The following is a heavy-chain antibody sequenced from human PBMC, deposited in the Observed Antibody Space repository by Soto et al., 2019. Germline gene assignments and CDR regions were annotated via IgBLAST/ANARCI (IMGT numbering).Heavy chain of an antibody. V-gene: IGHV3-43*01. CDR1: GFIFDDHN. CDR2: ISWDGETT. CDR3: ASSQGDY. J-gene: IGHJ4*02. Sequence: DAHLVESGGAVVQPGGSLRLSCVASGFIFDDHNMYWVRQASDQGLEWVSLISWDGETTYYADSVKGRFTISRDNSKNSLYLQMNGVTTEDSALYYCASSQGDYWGQGTLVTVAS.